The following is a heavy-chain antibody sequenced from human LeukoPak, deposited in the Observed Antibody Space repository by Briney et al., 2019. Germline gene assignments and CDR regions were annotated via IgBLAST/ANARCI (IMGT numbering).Heavy chain of an antibody. CDR2: IAYTGTI. CDR3: ARGPRLRYFDWLFDY. Sequence: GGSLRLSCAASGFSFSSYSMNWVRQAPGKGLEWVAYIAYTGTIHYADSVKGRFTISRDNAKNSLYLQMNSLRAEDTAVYYCARGPRLRYFDWLFDYWGQGTLVTVSS. D-gene: IGHD3-9*01. CDR1: GFSFSSYS. J-gene: IGHJ4*02. V-gene: IGHV3-48*04.